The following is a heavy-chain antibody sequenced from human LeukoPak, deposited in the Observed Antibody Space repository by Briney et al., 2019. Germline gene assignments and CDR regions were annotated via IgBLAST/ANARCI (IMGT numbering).Heavy chain of an antibody. CDR2: INPNSGGT. Sequence: PVASVKVSCKASGYTFTGYYMHWVRQAPGQGLEWMGWINPNSGGTNYAQKFQGRVTMTRDTSISTAYMELSRLRSDDTAVYYCARGGTADSGSGWYHYYYYMDVWGKETTVTVSS. CDR3: ARGGTADSGSGWYHYYYYMDV. V-gene: IGHV1-2*02. J-gene: IGHJ6*03. D-gene: IGHD6-19*01. CDR1: GYTFTGYY.